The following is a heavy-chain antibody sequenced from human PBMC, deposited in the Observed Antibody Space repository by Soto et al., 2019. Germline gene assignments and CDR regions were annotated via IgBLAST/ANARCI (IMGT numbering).Heavy chain of an antibody. CDR3: ARDLGDWYIKDY. CDR2: INPNSGGT. V-gene: IGHV1-2*04. CDR1: GYTFTGYY. D-gene: IGHD3-9*01. Sequence: ASVKVSCKASGYTFTGYYMHWVRQAPGRGLEWMGWINPNSGGTNYAQKFQGWVTMTRDTSISTAYMELSRLRSDDTAVYYCARDLGDWYIKDYWGQGNLVPVSS. J-gene: IGHJ4*02.